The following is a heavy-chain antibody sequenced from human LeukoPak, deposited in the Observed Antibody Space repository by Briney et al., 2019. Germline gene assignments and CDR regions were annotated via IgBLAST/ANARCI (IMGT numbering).Heavy chain of an antibody. CDR3: ARPVPSRLGWFDP. CDR1: GGSISSSSYY. Sequence: PSETLSLTCTVSGGSISSSSYYWGWIRQPPGKGLEWIGNIYYSGCTYYKPSLKSRVTISLDTPKNQFSLKLSSVTAADTAVYYCARPVPSRLGWFDPWGQGTLVTVSS. CDR2: IYYSGCT. J-gene: IGHJ5*02. D-gene: IGHD1-1*01. V-gene: IGHV4-39*01.